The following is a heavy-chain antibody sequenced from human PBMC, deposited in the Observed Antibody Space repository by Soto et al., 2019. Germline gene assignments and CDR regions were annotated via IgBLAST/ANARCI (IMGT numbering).Heavy chain of an antibody. CDR1: GGSINSYY. CDR3: ARGPGGFGDFSLDY. D-gene: IGHD3-10*01. J-gene: IGHJ4*02. CDR2: IYSGGST. Sequence: QVQLQESGPGLVKPSETLSLTCTVSGGSINSYYWSWIRQPAGKGLEWIGRIYSGGSTNHNPSLKSRVTMSVDTSKNQFSLKVTSVAAADTAVYYCARGPGGFGDFSLDYWGQGTLVTVAP. V-gene: IGHV4-4*07.